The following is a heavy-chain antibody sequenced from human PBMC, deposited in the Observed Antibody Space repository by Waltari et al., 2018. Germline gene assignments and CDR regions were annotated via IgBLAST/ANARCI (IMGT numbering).Heavy chain of an antibody. CDR3: ARGHSTGWYLSH. CDR2: IYHSRTP. Sequence: QVQLMESGPGLVRPSETLSLTCNVSGGSITSDYWSWVRQPPGKGLEWVGYIYHSRTPNSNPALRSRVSISVDTAKTQFSLKLNYVTAADTAVYYCARGHSTGWYLSHWGRGALVTVSS. V-gene: IGHV4-59*01. J-gene: IGHJ1*01. D-gene: IGHD6-19*01. CDR1: GGSITSDY.